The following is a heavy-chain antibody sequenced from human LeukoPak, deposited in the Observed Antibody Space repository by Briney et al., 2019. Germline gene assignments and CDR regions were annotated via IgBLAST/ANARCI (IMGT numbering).Heavy chain of an antibody. D-gene: IGHD6-13*01. CDR1: GFTFSSYG. Sequence: GGSLRLSCAASGFTFSSYGMHWVRQAPGKGLEWVAVISYDGSNKYYADSVKGRFTIARDNSKNTLYQQMNSLRAEDTAVYYCAKDRSEEAASPDYWGQGTLVTVSS. CDR2: ISYDGSNK. J-gene: IGHJ4*02. V-gene: IGHV3-30*18. CDR3: AKDRSEEAASPDY.